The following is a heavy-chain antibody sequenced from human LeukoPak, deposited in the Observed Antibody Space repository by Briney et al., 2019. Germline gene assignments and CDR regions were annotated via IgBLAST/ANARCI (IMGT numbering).Heavy chain of an antibody. D-gene: IGHD2-15*01. CDR2: IWYDGSNK. V-gene: IGHV3-33*01. J-gene: IGHJ4*02. Sequence: GSLRLSCAASGFTFSSYGMHWVRQAPGKGLEWVAVIWYDGSNKYYADSVKGRFTISRDNSKNTLYLQMNSLRAEDTAVYYCARVPPDCSGGSCPLDYWGQGTLVTVSS. CDR1: GFTFSSYG. CDR3: ARVPPDCSGGSCPLDY.